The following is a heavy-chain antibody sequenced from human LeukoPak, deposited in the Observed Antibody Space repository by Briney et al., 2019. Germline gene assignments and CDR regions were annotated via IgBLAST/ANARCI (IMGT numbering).Heavy chain of an antibody. V-gene: IGHV3-23*01. CDR3: AKVWDSSWYVYYYGMDV. CDR1: GFTFSGYA. Sequence: GGSLRLSCAASGFTFSGYAMSWVRQAPGKGLEWVSAISGSGGSTYYADSVKGRFTISRDNSKNTLYLQMNSLRAEDTAVYYCAKVWDSSWYVYYYGMDVWGQGTTVTVSS. CDR2: ISGSGGST. D-gene: IGHD6-13*01. J-gene: IGHJ6*02.